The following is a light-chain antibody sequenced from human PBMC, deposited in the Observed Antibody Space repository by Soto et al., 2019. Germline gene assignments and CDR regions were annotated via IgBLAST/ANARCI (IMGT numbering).Light chain of an antibody. CDR3: HQYNNWPLT. J-gene: IGKJ2*01. Sequence: TVMTQSPDTLSVSPGERATLSCRASQSVDRNLAWYQQKSGQAPRLLIDGASTRATDIPARFSGSGSGTEFTLTISSLQSEDFAVYFCHQYNNWPLTFGQGTKLEIK. CDR1: QSVDRN. CDR2: GAS. V-gene: IGKV3-15*01.